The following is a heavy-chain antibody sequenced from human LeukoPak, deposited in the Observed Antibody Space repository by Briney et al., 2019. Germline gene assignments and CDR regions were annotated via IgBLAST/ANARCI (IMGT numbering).Heavy chain of an antibody. CDR3: ASHNSGNFDY. D-gene: IGHD1-26*01. CDR2: IYPADSDT. Sequence: ESLKTPLMPPGYTCTNFWTSWLSWPPGIGLEWMGIIYPADSDTRYSPSFQGQVTISADKSISTAYLQWSSLKASDTAMYFCASHNSGNFDYWGQGTLVTVSS. V-gene: IGHV5-51*01. CDR1: GYTCTNFW. J-gene: IGHJ4*02.